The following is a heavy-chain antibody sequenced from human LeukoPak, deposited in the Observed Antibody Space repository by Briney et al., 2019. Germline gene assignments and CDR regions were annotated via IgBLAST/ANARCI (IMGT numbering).Heavy chain of an antibody. CDR3: ARHVNGDSGDWFDP. D-gene: IGHD4-17*01. CDR2: IYHSGST. Sequence: SGTLSLTCAVSGGSISSSNWWSWVRQPPGKGLEWIGEIYHSGSTNYNPSLKSRVTISVDTSKNQFSLKLSSVTAADTAVYYCARHVNGDSGDWFDPWGQGTLVAVSS. V-gene: IGHV4-4*02. J-gene: IGHJ5*02. CDR1: GGSISSSNW.